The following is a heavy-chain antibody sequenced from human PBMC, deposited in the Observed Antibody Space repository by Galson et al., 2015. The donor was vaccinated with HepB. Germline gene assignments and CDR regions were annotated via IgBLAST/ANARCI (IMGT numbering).Heavy chain of an antibody. D-gene: IGHD2-15*01. CDR3: ARKGVVVAATRWFDP. CDR2: INHSGST. V-gene: IGHV4-34*01. CDR1: GGSFSGYY. Sequence: SETLSLTCAVYGGSFSGYYWSWIRQPPGKGLEWIGEINHSGSTNYNPSLKSRVTISVDTSKNQFSLKLSSVTAADTAVYYCARKGVVVAATRWFDPWGQGTLVTVSS. J-gene: IGHJ5*02.